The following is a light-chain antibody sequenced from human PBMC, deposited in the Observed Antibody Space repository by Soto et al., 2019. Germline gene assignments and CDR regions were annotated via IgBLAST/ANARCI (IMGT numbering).Light chain of an antibody. J-gene: IGLJ2*01. CDR1: SSNIGAGYD. CDR3: QSYDSSLSGSVV. CDR2: GNS. Sequence: QSVLTQPPSVSGAPGQRVTISCTGSSSNIGAGYDVHWYQQRPGTAPKLLIYGNSNRPSGVPDRFSGSKSGTSASLAITGLQAEDEADYYRQSYDSSLSGSVVFGGGTKLTVL. V-gene: IGLV1-40*01.